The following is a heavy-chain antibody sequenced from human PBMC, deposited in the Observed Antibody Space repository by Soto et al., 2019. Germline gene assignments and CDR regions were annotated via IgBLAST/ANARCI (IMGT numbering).Heavy chain of an antibody. CDR3: ARLVRNNYYDSGGYRAGYFDY. V-gene: IGHV1-69*01. CDR1: GGTFSSYA. Sequence: QVQLVQSGAEVKKPGSSVKVSCKASGGTFSSYAISWVRQAPGQGLERMGGIIPIFGTANYAQKFQGRVTITADESTSTAYMELSSLRSEDTAVYYCARLVRNNYYDSGGYRAGYFDYWGQGTLVTVSS. J-gene: IGHJ4*02. CDR2: IIPIFGTA. D-gene: IGHD3-22*01.